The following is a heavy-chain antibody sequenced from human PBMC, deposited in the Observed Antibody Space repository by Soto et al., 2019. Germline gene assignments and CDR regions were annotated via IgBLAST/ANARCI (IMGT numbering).Heavy chain of an antibody. Sequence: QVQLVESGGGVVQPGRSLRLSCAASGFTFSSYAMHWVRQAPGKGLEWVAVISYDGSNKYYADSVKGRFTISRDNSKNTLYLQMNSLRAEDTAVYYCASAQNSGCFDYWGHGTLVTVSP. J-gene: IGHJ4*01. V-gene: IGHV3-30-3*01. D-gene: IGHD3-22*01. CDR1: GFTFSSYA. CDR3: ASAQNSGCFDY. CDR2: ISYDGSNK.